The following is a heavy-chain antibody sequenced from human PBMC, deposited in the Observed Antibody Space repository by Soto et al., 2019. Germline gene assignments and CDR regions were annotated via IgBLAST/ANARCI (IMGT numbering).Heavy chain of an antibody. D-gene: IGHD6-19*01. CDR1: GFTFTSSA. Sequence: SVKVSCKASGFTFTSSAVQWVRQARGQRLEWIRWIVVASGNTNYAQKLQERVTITRDMSTNTAYKEMSSLRSEDTAVYYCAAAAAVAGPYTWFDPWGQGTLVTVSS. CDR2: IVVASGNT. CDR3: AAAAAVAGPYTWFDP. V-gene: IGHV1-58*01. J-gene: IGHJ5*02.